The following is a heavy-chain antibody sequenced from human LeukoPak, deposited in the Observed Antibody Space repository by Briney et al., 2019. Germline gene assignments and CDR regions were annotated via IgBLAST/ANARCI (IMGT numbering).Heavy chain of an antibody. CDR3: ARDTEYYDFWSGYSPYYFDY. CDR2: ISAYNGNT. Sequence: GASVKVSCKASGYTFTSYGISWVRQAPGQGLEWMGWISAYNGNTNYAQKLQGRVTMTTDTSTSTAYMELRSLRSDDTAVYYCARDTEYYDFWSGYSPYYFDYWGQGTLVTVSS. J-gene: IGHJ4*02. D-gene: IGHD3-3*01. CDR1: GYTFTSYG. V-gene: IGHV1-18*01.